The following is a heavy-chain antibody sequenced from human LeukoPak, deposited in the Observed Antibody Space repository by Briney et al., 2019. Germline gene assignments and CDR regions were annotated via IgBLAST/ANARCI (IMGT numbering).Heavy chain of an antibody. CDR1: GFTFDDYG. D-gene: IGHD2-21*02. CDR3: ARGRRDCGGDCYVAFDI. V-gene: IGHV3-20*04. CDR2: INWNGGST. J-gene: IGHJ3*02. Sequence: GGSLRLSCAASGFTFDDYGMSWVRQAPGKGLEWVSGINWNGGSTGYADSVKGRFTISRDNSKNSLFLQMHSLRADDTAVYYCARGRRDCGGDCYVAFDIWGQGTMVTVSS.